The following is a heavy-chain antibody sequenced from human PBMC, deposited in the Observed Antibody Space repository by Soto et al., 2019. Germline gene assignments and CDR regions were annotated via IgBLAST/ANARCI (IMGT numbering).Heavy chain of an antibody. V-gene: IGHV3-23*01. CDR2: ISGSGGST. J-gene: IGHJ6*03. D-gene: IGHD4-17*01. Sequence: PGESLKISCAASGFTFSSYAMSWVRQAPGKGLEWVSAISGSGGSTYYADSVKGRFTISRDNSKNTLYLQMNSLRAEDTAVYYCAKGTNYGIYYYYMYVRGKGTTVTVSS. CDR1: GFTFSSYA. CDR3: AKGTNYGIYYYYMYV.